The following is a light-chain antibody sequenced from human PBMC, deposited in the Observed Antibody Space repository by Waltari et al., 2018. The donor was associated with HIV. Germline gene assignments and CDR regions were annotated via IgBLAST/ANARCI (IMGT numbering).Light chain of an antibody. Sequence: QSVLTQPPSASGTPGQRVTISCSGSSSNIGSDVVNWYQQVPGAAPKLLIYSNRQRPSGIPDRFSGSKSGTSASLAISGLQSEDEADYYCAAWDDSLNAVVFGGGTKVTVL. CDR1: SSNIGSDV. CDR2: SNR. V-gene: IGLV1-44*01. J-gene: IGLJ2*01. CDR3: AAWDDSLNAVV.